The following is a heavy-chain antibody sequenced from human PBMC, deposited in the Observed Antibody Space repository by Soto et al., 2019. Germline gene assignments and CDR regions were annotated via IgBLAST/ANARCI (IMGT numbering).Heavy chain of an antibody. CDR3: ARQPTTGDTDLWFDP. CDR1: GGSISTSRSY. V-gene: IGHV4-39*01. CDR2: IFYSGST. D-gene: IGHD2-21*01. Sequence: QLQLLESGPGLVKASETLSLTCNVSGGSISTSRSYWAWIRQPPGKGLEWLANIFYSGSTYYNPSLASRVPVSVDTSKNEFSLKLRSVTAADTAVYYCARQPTTGDTDLWFDPWGQGTLVTVSS. J-gene: IGHJ5*02.